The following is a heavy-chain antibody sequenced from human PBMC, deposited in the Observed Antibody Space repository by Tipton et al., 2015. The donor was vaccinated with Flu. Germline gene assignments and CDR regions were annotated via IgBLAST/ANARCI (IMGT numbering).Heavy chain of an antibody. CDR3: ARRPGQPPHYDYYYGMDV. J-gene: IGHJ6*02. D-gene: IGHD3-10*01. Sequence: LSLTCTVSGGSISSSSYYWGWIRQPPGKGLEWIGSIYYSGSTYYNPSLKSRVTISVDTSKNQFSLKLSSVTAADTAVYYCARRPGQPPHYDYYYGMDVWGQGTTVTVSS. CDR2: IYYSGST. CDR1: GGSISSSSYY. V-gene: IGHV4-39*07.